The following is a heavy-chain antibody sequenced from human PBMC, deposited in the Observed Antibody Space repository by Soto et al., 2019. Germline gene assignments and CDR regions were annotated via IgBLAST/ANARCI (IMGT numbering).Heavy chain of an antibody. D-gene: IGHD4-17*01. CDR2: IKHRGST. CDR1: GGSFSGYY. V-gene: IGHV4-34*01. CDR3: ARRYGPGFDY. Sequence: PSETLSLTCAVYGGSFSGYYWSWIRQPPGKGLEWIGEIKHRGSTNYNPSLKSRVTISVDTSKNQFSLKLSSVTAADTAVYYCARRYGPGFDYWGQGTLVTVSS. J-gene: IGHJ4*02.